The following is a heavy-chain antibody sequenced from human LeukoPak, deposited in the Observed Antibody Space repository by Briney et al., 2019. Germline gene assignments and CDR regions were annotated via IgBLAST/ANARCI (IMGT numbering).Heavy chain of an antibody. CDR3: VSFYETY. V-gene: IGHV3-74*01. D-gene: IGHD2-2*01. CDR1: GNYW. J-gene: IGHJ4*02. CDR2: INSDGSWT. Sequence: GGSLRLSCAASGNYWMHWVRQAPGKGLAWVSHINSDGSWTSYADSVKGQFTISKDNAKNTVYLQMNNLRAEDTAVYYCVSFYETYWGRGTLVTVSS.